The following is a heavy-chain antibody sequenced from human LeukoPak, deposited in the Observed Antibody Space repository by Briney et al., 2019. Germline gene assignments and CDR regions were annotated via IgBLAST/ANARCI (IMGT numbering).Heavy chain of an antibody. J-gene: IGHJ4*02. V-gene: IGHV3-30*18. D-gene: IGHD2-15*01. Sequence: GGSLRLSCAASGFTFSSYGMHWVRQAPGKGLEWVAVISYDGSNKYYADSVKGRFTISRDNSKNTLYLQMNSLRAEDTGVYYCAKDLRAPYCSGGSCLVGYWGQGTLVTVSS. CDR2: ISYDGSNK. CDR3: AKDLRAPYCSGGSCLVGY. CDR1: GFTFSSYG.